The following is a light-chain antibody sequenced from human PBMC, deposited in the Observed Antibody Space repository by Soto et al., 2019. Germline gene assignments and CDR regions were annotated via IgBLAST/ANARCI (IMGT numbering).Light chain of an antibody. CDR2: GAS. CDR1: QSVYGS. CDR3: QQYKYWPLT. J-gene: IGKJ4*01. Sequence: EVVMTQSPVTLSVSPGERATLSCRASQSVYGSLAWYQQKPGQAPRLLINGASNRATDIPAKFSGSGSGTEFSLTINGLQSDDFAVYYCQQYKYWPLTFGGGTKVEIK. V-gene: IGKV3-15*01.